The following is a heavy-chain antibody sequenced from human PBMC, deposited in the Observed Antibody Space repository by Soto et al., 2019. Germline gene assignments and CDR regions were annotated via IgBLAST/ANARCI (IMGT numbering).Heavy chain of an antibody. CDR2: SGTT. D-gene: IGHD4-17*01. CDR3: ATYGGNTGRFDY. V-gene: IGHV4-39*01. CDR1: GASISSSNYY. J-gene: IGHJ4*02. Sequence: TLSLTCTVSGASISSSNYYWGWIRQPPGKGLQWIGSGTTYYNPSLRGRVTISVDPSENQFSLHLTSVTAADTAVYYCATYGGNTGRFDYWGLGTLVTVSS.